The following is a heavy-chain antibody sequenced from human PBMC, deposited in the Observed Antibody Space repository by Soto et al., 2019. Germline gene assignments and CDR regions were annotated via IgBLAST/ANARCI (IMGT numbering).Heavy chain of an antibody. CDR1: GGSISSGGYY. D-gene: IGHD3-10*01. CDR2: IYYSGST. J-gene: IGHJ6*02. Sequence: QVQLQEAGPGLVMPSQTLSLTCTVSGGSISSGGYYWTWIRQHPEKGLEWIGYIYYSGSTHYNPSLKSRATTSADTTKNQFSLDLSFVTGADTAVYYCARDVGMWFGELSTSDNYYYGLDVWGQGTTVTVSS. CDR3: ARDVGMWFGELSTSDNYYYGLDV. V-gene: IGHV4-31*03.